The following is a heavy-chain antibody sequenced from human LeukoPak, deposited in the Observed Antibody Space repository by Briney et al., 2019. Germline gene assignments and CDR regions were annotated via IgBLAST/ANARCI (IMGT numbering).Heavy chain of an antibody. D-gene: IGHD2-15*01. CDR1: GFTFTTYW. CDR3: SLERFCSGGSCLMF. CDR2: INGDGSRT. V-gene: IGHV3-74*01. J-gene: IGHJ4*02. Sequence: GGSLRLSCAASGFTFTTYWMHWVRQAPGRGLVWVSRINGDGSRTAYADSVKGRFTISRDNAKNTLDLQMNSLKTEDTAVYYCSLERFCSGGSCLMFWGQGTLVTVSS.